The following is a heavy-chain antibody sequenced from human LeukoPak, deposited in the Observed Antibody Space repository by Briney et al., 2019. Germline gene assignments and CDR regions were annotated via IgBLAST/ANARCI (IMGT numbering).Heavy chain of an antibody. J-gene: IGHJ4*02. V-gene: IGHV3-66*01. CDR2: IYSGGST. Sequence: GGSLRLSCAASGFTVSSNYMSWVRQAPGKGLEWVSVIYSGGSTYYADSVKGRFTISRDNSKNTLYLQMNSLRAEDTAVYYCARDWSSGRYRMGPSYYFDYWGQGTLVTVSS. CDR1: GFTVSSNY. D-gene: IGHD6-19*01. CDR3: ARDWSSGRYRMGPSYYFDY.